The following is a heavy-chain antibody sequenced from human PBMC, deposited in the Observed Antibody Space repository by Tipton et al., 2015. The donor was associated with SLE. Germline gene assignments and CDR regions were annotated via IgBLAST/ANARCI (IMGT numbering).Heavy chain of an antibody. D-gene: IGHD2-15*01. CDR1: GGSISSHY. CDR3: AGAWQGYCSGGTCYVLDY. Sequence: TLSLTCTVSGGSISSHYWSWIRQPPGKGLEWFGYISYSETTNYNPPLKGRVTISVDTSKNQFSLKLRSVTAADTAVYYCAGAWQGYCSGGTCYVLDYWGQGTLVTVSS. V-gene: IGHV4-59*11. CDR2: ISYSETT. J-gene: IGHJ4*02.